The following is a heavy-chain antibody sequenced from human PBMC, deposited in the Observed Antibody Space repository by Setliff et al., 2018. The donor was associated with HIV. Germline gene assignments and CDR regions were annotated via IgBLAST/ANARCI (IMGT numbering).Heavy chain of an antibody. D-gene: IGHD3-22*01. CDR1: GVTFTTYS. CDR3: ARGADASGYFYREYFQH. Sequence: SVKVSCKTSGVTFTTYSITWVRQAPGQGLEWMGGVVPTIHEATYAQKFQGRVTITADESATTVYMEMSGLTSEDTAIYYCARGADASGYFYREYFQHWGQGTLVTVSS. V-gene: IGHV1-69*13. CDR2: VVPTIHEA. J-gene: IGHJ1*01.